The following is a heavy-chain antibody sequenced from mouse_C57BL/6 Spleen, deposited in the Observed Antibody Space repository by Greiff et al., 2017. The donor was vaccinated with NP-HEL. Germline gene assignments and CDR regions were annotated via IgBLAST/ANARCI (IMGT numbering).Heavy chain of an antibody. D-gene: IGHD2-2*01. J-gene: IGHJ1*03. CDR2: INPNNGGT. CDR3: ARKTMVSYWYVDV. Sequence: EVQLQQSGPELVKPGASVKISCKASGYTFTDYYMNWVKQSHGKSLEWIGDINPNNGGTSYNQKFKGKATLTVDKSSSTAYMELRSLTSEDSAVYYCARKTMVSYWYVDVWGTGTTVTVSS. CDR1: GYTFTDYY. V-gene: IGHV1-26*01.